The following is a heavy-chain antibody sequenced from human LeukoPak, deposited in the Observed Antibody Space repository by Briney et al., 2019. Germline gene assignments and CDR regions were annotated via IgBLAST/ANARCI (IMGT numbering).Heavy chain of an antibody. CDR2: IYYSGST. J-gene: IGHJ4*02. CDR3: ARGTGELLR. V-gene: IGHV4-39*07. D-gene: IGHD1-26*01. CDR1: GGSISSSSYY. Sequence: SGTLSLTCTVSGGSISSSSYYWGWIRQPPGKGLEWIGSIYYSGSTHYNPSLKSRVTISVDTSKNQFSLKLSSVTAADTAVYYCARGTGELLRWGRGILVTVSS.